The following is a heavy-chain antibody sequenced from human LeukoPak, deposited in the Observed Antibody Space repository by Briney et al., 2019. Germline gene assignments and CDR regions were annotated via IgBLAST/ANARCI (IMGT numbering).Heavy chain of an antibody. CDR2: IYYSGST. J-gene: IGHJ5*02. Sequence: SETLSLTCTVSGGSISSSSYYWAWIRQPPGKGLEWIGNIYYSGSTYYNPSLKSRVTISVDTSKNQFSLKLSSVTAADTAVYYCARPYDSSGYYYLWGQGTLVTVSS. D-gene: IGHD3-22*01. V-gene: IGHV4-39*01. CDR3: ARPYDSSGYYYL. CDR1: GGSISSSSYY.